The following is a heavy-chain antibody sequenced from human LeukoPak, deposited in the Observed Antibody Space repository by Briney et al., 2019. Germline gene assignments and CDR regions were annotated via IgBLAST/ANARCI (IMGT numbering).Heavy chain of an antibody. D-gene: IGHD2-8*02. CDR2: INPNSGGT. J-gene: IGHJ3*02. CDR1: GYTFTGYY. V-gene: IGHV1-2*02. Sequence: ASVKVSCKASGYTFTGYYIHWVRQAPGQGLEWMGWINPNSGGTNYARKFQGRVTMTGDTSISTAYMELSRLRSDDTAVYYCARDYRTVDGDAFDIWGQGTMVIVSS. CDR3: ARDYRTVDGDAFDI.